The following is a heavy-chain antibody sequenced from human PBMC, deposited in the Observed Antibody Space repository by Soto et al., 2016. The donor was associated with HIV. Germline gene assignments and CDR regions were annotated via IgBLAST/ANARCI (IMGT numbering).Heavy chain of an antibody. V-gene: IGHV1-2*02. Sequence: QVHLMQSGTEVKNPGASVKVSCKASGYTFTGYYIHWVRQAPGQGLEWMGWINPNSGGTNYAQKFQGRVTMIRDTSINTAHMDLRILRSDDTAIYYCARSSGGPSYYYMDVWGKGTTVTVSS. CDR2: INPNSGGT. J-gene: IGHJ6*03. D-gene: IGHD2-15*01. CDR1: GYTFTGYY. CDR3: ARSSGGPSYYYMDV.